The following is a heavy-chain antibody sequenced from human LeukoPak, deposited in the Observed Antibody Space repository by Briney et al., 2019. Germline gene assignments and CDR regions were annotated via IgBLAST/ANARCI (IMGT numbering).Heavy chain of an antibody. V-gene: IGHV4-39*01. Sequence: SETLSLTCTVSGGSISSSSYYWGWIRQPPGKGLEWIGSIYYSGSTYYNPSLKSRVTISVDTSKNQFSLKLSSVTAADTAVYYCARQPKYSGARAWFDPWGQGTLVTVSS. D-gene: IGHD2-15*01. CDR3: ARQPKYSGARAWFDP. CDR1: GGSISSSSYY. CDR2: IYYSGST. J-gene: IGHJ5*02.